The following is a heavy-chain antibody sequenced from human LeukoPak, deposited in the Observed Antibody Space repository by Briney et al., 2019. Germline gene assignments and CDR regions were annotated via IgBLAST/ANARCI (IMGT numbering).Heavy chain of an antibody. D-gene: IGHD1-26*01. J-gene: IGHJ4*02. CDR3: AREEGATQDAN. Sequence: KPSETLSLTCTVSGFSISSGYYWAWIRQPPGKGLEWIGSVYHTGGTYYNPSLKSRVTISVDTSRNQFPLRLSSVTAADTAVYYCAREEGATQDANWGQGTLVLVSS. CDR1: GFSISSGYY. V-gene: IGHV4-38-2*02. CDR2: VYHTGGT.